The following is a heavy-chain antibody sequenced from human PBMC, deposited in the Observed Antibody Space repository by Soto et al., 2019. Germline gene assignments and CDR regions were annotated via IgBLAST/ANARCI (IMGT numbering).Heavy chain of an antibody. Sequence: TSETLSLTCAVYGGSFSGYYWSWIRQPPGKGLEWIGEINHSGSTNYNPSLKSRVTISVDTSKNQFSLKLSSVTAADTAVYYCARDYWYFDPWGQGTLVTVSS. CDR3: ARDYWYFDP. CDR1: GGSFSGYY. CDR2: INHSGST. J-gene: IGHJ5*02. D-gene: IGHD2-8*02. V-gene: IGHV4-34*01.